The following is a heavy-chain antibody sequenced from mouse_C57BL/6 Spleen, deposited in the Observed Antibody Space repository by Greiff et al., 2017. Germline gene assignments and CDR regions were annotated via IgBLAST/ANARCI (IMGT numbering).Heavy chain of an antibody. CDR2: ISSGSSTI. CDR3: ARLDLDY. V-gene: IGHV5-17*01. CDR1: GFTFSDYG. J-gene: IGHJ2*01. Sequence: EVTVVESGGGLVKPGGSLKLSCAASGFTFSDYGMHWVRQAPEKGLEWVAYISSGSSTIYYADTVKGRFTISRDNAKNTLFLQMTSLRSEDTAMYYCARLDLDYWGQGTTLTVSS.